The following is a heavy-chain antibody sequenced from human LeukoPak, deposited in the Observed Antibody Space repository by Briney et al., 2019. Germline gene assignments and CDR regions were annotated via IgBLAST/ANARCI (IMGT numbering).Heavy chain of an antibody. CDR2: IHTSGNT. V-gene: IGHV4-4*07. D-gene: IGHD6-6*01. J-gene: IGHJ4*02. Sequence: PSETLSLTCTVSGGSISSYYWSWIRQPAGKGLEWIGRIHTSGNTDYNPSLKSRVTMSVDTSKNQFSLKVRSVTVADTAVYYCAREGSATARPFVSNDYWGQGTLVTVPS. CDR1: GGSISSYY. CDR3: AREGSATARPFVSNDY.